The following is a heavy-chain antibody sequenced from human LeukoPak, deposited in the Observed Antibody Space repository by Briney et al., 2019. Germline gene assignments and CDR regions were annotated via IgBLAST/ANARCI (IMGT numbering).Heavy chain of an antibody. CDR2: FGRSGSDT. D-gene: IGHD6-13*01. CDR1: GFTFGTSA. V-gene: IGHV3-23*01. J-gene: IGHJ4*02. CDR3: AKGSLGSWYYFDY. Sequence: PGGSLRLSCAASGFTFGTSAMSWVRQAPGKGPEWVSTFGRSGSDTYYSDSVKGRFTIFRDNSKHTLYLQMNSLRNEDTAVYYCAKGSLGSWYYFDYWGQGTLVTVSS.